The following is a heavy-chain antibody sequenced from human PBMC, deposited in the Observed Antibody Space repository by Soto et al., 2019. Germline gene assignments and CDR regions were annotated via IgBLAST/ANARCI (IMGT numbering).Heavy chain of an antibody. CDR2: IYYSGSA. Sequence: NPSETLSLTCTVSGGSISSSTYYWGWIRQPPGKGLEWIGMIYYSGSAYYNPSLKSRVTISIDTSKNQFSLRLSSVTAADTAVYYCARHGVDYGDYASYYYYGMDVWGRGTTVTVSS. D-gene: IGHD4-17*01. CDR3: ARHGVDYGDYASYYYYGMDV. CDR1: GGSISSSTYY. J-gene: IGHJ6*02. V-gene: IGHV4-39*01.